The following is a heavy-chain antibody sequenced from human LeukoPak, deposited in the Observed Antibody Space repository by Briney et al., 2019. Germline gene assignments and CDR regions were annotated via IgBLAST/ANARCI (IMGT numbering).Heavy chain of an antibody. CDR1: GFTFNSYG. CDR2: IRYDAIIK. D-gene: IGHD3-10*01. CDR3: ARDRDDAFDI. Sequence: GGSLRLSCAASGFTFNSYGMHWVRQAPGKGLDWVAVIRYDAIIKYYADSVKGRFTISRDNSKNTLYLQMNSPRAEDTAVYYCARDRDDAFDIWGQGTMVTVSS. J-gene: IGHJ3*02. V-gene: IGHV3-33*08.